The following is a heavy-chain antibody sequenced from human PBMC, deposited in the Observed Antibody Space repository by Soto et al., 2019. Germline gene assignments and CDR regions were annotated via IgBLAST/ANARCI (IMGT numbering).Heavy chain of an antibody. CDR1: GFTFNSLS. Sequence: QVQLVESGGGMVQPGTSLRLSCAASGFTFNSLSLHWVRQRPDKGLEWVAVISHDGRVTFYAAFVKGRFTVSRDNCKNTIQLKVNSLRAEDTAVYYCAREPYGDSQYFDYWGQGTRVTVSS. J-gene: IGHJ4*02. V-gene: IGHV3-30*04. CDR3: AREPYGDSQYFDY. CDR2: ISHDGRVT. D-gene: IGHD2-21*02.